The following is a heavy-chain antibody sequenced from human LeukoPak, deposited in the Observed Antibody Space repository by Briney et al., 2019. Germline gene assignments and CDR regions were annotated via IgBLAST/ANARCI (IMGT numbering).Heavy chain of an antibody. V-gene: IGHV4-4*07. CDR3: AREGVGSGWYVDY. J-gene: IGHJ4*02. CDR2: IYTSGST. CDR1: GGSISSYY. D-gene: IGHD6-19*01. Sequence: PSETLSLTCTVSGGSISSYYWSWLRQPAGKGLEWIGRIYTSGSTNYNPSLKSRVTMSVDTSKNQFSLKLTSVNAADTAVYYCAREGVGSGWYVDYWGQGTLVTVSS.